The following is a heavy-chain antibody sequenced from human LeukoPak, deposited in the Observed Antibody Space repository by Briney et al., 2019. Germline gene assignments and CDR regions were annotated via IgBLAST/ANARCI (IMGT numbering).Heavy chain of an antibody. J-gene: IGHJ4*02. D-gene: IGHD1-1*01. CDR3: AREAYNAFDY. CDR2: ISSSSTYI. V-gene: IGHV3-21*01. CDR1: GFPFGSYT. Sequence: PGGSLRLSCAAFGFPFGSYTMNWVRQAPGKGLEWVSSISSSSTYIYYADSVKGRFTISRDNAKNSLYLQMNSLRAEDTAFYYCAREAYNAFDYWARGTLVTVSS.